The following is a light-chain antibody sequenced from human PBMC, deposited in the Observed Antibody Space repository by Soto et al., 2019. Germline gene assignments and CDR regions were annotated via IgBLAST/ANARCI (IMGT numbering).Light chain of an antibody. V-gene: IGKV1-5*01. J-gene: IGKJ1*01. CDR2: GAS. Sequence: DIQMTQSPSTLSASVGERVTITCRASQTISSSLAWYQQKPGKAPKLLIYGASSLERGVPSRFSGSGSGTEFTLSISSLQPDDFATYYCQQYNTYSQTFGQGTKVDIK. CDR3: QQYNTYSQT. CDR1: QTISSS.